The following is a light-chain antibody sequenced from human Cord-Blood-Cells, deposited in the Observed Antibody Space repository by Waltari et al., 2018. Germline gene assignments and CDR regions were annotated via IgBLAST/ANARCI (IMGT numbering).Light chain of an antibody. J-gene: IGKJ1*01. V-gene: IGKV1-39*01. CDR3: QQSYSTPWT. CDR2: AAS. Sequence: DIQMTQSPSSLSASVGDRVTITCRASKSISSYLNWYQQKPGKATKLLIYAASSLQSGVPSRFSGSGSGTDFTLTISSLQPEDFATYYCQQSYSTPWTFVQGTKVEIK. CDR1: KSISSY.